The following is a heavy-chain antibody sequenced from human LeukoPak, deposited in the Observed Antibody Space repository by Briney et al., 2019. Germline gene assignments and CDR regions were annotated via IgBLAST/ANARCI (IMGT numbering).Heavy chain of an antibody. CDR2: ISAYNGNT. V-gene: IGHV1-18*01. J-gene: IGHJ4*02. CDR1: GYTFTSYG. CDR3: ARVENPLLWFGDDY. Sequence: GASVKVSCKASGYTFTSYGISWVRQAPGQGLEWMGWISAYNGNTNYAQKLQGRVTMTTDTSTSTAYMELRSLRSDDTAVYYCARVENPLLWFGDDYWGQGTLVTVSS. D-gene: IGHD3-10*01.